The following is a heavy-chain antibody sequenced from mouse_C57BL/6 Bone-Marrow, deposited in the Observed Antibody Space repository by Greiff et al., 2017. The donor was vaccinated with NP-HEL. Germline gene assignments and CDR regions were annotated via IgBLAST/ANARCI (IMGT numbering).Heavy chain of an antibody. V-gene: IGHV5-9*04. J-gene: IGHJ2*01. D-gene: IGHD4-1*01. CDR3: ARHANWDDFDY. CDR1: GFTFSSYT. Sequence: DVKLVESGGGLVKPGGSLKLSCAASGFTFSSYTMSWVRQTPEKRLEWVATISGGGGNTYYPDSVKGRFTISRDNAKNTLYLQMSSLRSEDTAVYYCARHANWDDFDYWGQGTTLTVSS. CDR2: ISGGGGNT.